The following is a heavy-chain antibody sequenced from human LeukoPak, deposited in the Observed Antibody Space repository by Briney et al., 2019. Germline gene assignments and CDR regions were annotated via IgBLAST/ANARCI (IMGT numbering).Heavy chain of an antibody. CDR3: AREGRSSSSWYIYGMDV. V-gene: IGHV4-59*01. J-gene: IGHJ6*02. CDR1: GGSISSYY. CDR2: IYYSGST. Sequence: PSETLSLTCTVSGGSISSYYWSWIRQPPGKGLEWIGYIYYSGSTNYNPSLKSRVTISVDTSKNRFSLKLSSVTAADTAVYYCAREGRSSSSWYIYGMDVWGQGTTVTVSS. D-gene: IGHD6-13*01.